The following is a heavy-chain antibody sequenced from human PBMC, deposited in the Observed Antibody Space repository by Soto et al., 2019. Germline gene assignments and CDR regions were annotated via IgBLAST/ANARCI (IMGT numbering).Heavy chain of an antibody. CDR2: IYYSGST. J-gene: IGHJ5*02. V-gene: IGHV4-31*03. CDR1: GGSISSGGYY. CDR3: SRGNYYDSSGYSEFDP. D-gene: IGHD3-22*01. Sequence: QVQLQESGPGLVKPSQTLSLTCTVSGGSISSGGYYWSWIRQHPGKGLEWIGYIYYSGSTYYNPSLKSRVTISVDTSKNQFSLNLSSVTAADTAVFYCSRGNYYDSSGYSEFDPWGQGTLVTVSS.